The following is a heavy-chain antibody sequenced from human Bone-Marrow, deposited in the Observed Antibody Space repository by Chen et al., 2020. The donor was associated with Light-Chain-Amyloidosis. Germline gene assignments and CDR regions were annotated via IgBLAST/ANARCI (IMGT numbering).Heavy chain of an antibody. J-gene: IGHJ4*02. CDR3: VRGGD. Sequence: EVQLVESGGGLVQPGGSLRLSCAASGFIVSNNYMNWVRQAPGKGLGWVSVIYSGGRTYYADSVKARFTISKQNSKNPLYLKRNTLEAEHTPVYYCVRGGDGGQGTLVTVSS. CDR1: GFIVSNNY. V-gene: IGHV3-53*04. D-gene: IGHD3-16*01. CDR2: IYSGGRT.